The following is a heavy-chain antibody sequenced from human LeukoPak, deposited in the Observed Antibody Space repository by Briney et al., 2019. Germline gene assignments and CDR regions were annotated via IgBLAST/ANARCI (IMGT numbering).Heavy chain of an antibody. CDR2: ISGSGDDT. Sequence: GGSLRLSCAASRFIFSSYAMSWVRQAPGKGLEWVSTISGSGDDTYYADSVKGRFTISRDNPKNSLYLQMNSLRAEDTAVYFCVRDMDVWAQGTTVTVSS. J-gene: IGHJ6*02. V-gene: IGHV3-23*01. CDR1: RFIFSSYA. CDR3: VRDMDV.